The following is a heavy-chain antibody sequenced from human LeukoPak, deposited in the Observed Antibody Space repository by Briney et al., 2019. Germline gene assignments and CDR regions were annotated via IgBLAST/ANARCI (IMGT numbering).Heavy chain of an antibody. D-gene: IGHD3-9*01. CDR2: IYYSGST. J-gene: IGHJ4*02. Sequence: SETLSLTCTVSGGSISSGGYYWSWIRQHPGKSLEWIGYIYYSGSTYYNPSLKSRVTISVDTSKNQFSLKLSSVTAADTAVYYCARAEKDLDIYESYFDYWGQGTLVTVSS. CDR1: GGSISSGGYY. V-gene: IGHV4-31*03. CDR3: ARAEKDLDIYESYFDY.